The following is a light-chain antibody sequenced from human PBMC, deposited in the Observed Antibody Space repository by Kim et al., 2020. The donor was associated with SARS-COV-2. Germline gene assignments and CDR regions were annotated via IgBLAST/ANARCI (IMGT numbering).Light chain of an antibody. V-gene: IGKV3-20*01. CDR3: QQYGSSPWT. CDR2: GAS. J-gene: IGKJ1*01. CDR1: QSVSSSY. Sequence: SPGERSATSSRRSQSVSSSYLAWYQQKPGQAPRLLIYGASTRATGIPDRFSGSGSGTDFTLTISRLQPEDFAVYYCQQYGSSPWTFGQGTKVEIK.